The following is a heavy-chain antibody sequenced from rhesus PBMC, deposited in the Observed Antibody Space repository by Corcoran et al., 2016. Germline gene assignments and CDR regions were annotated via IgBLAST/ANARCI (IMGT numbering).Heavy chain of an antibody. CDR2: IYPGDSAT. V-gene: IGHV5-43*01. CDR3: AKDNPGWTGYYFY. Sequence: EVQLVQSGAEVKRPGESLRISCKTSGYSFTGSWISWVRQMPGKGLEWMGMIYPGDSATRYSPSFQGQVTISADKSISTAYLQWSSLKALDTATYYCAKDNPGWTGYYFYWGQGVLVTVSS. J-gene: IGHJ4*01. D-gene: IGHD3-3*01. CDR1: GYSFTGSW.